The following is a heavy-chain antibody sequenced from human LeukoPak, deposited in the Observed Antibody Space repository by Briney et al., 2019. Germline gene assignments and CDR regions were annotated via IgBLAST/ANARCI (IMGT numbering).Heavy chain of an antibody. Sequence: ASVKASCKASGYTFTSYGISWVRQAPGQGLEWMGWISAYNGKTNYAQKLPGRVTMTTDTSTSTAYMELRSLRSDDTAVYYCARDRSYSSGWNAEYFQHWGQGTLVTVSS. CDR2: ISAYNGKT. V-gene: IGHV1-18*01. J-gene: IGHJ1*01. CDR3: ARDRSYSSGWNAEYFQH. CDR1: GYTFTSYG. D-gene: IGHD6-19*01.